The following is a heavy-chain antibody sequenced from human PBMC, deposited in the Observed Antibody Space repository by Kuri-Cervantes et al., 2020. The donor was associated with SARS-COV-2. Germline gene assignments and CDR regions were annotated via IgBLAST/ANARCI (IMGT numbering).Heavy chain of an antibody. J-gene: IGHJ4*02. CDR3: ARSPHGDYFDY. D-gene: IGHD3-16*01. Sequence: SETLSLTCTVSGYSISSGYYWGWIRQPPGKGLEWIGSIYHSGSTYYNPSLKSRVTISVDTSKNQFSLKLSSVTAADTAVYYCARSPHGDYFDYWGQGTLVTDSS. V-gene: IGHV4-38-2*02. CDR2: IYHSGST. CDR1: GYSISSGYY.